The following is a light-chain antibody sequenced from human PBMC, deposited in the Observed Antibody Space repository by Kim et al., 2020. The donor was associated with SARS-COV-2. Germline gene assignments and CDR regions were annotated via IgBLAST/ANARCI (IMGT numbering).Light chain of an antibody. CDR3: QQRINWPT. CDR1: QTINNN. CDR2: DAS. J-gene: IGKJ4*01. Sequence: EIVLTQSPATLSLSPGERATLSCRASQTINNNLAWYQQKPGQAPRLLIFDASNRATGIPPRFSGSGSGTDFTLTINGLEPEDFAVYYCQQRINWPTFGGGTKVDIK. V-gene: IGKV3-11*01.